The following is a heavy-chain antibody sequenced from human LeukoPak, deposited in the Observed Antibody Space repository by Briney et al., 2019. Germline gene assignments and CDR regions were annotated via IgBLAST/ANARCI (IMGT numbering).Heavy chain of an antibody. CDR3: ARRCYDILTGYYKGDAFDI. CDR1: GYTFTSYG. J-gene: IGHJ3*02. CDR2: ISAYNGNT. V-gene: IGHV1-18*01. D-gene: IGHD3-9*01. Sequence: ASVKVSCKASGYTFTSYGISWVRQAPGQGLEWMGWISAYNGNTNYAQKLQGGVTMTTDTSTSTAYMELRSLRSDDTAVYYCARRCYDILTGYYKGDAFDIWGQGTMVTVSS.